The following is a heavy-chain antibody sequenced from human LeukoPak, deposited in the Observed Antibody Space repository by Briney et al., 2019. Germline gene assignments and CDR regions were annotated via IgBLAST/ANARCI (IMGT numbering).Heavy chain of an antibody. CDR1: GFTVSSNY. CDR3: ASPSSSWTHYGMEG. V-gene: IGHV3-66*02. Sequence: PGGSLRLSCAASGFTVSSNYMSWVRQAPGKGLEWVSVIYSGGSTSYAGSVKRRFTISRDNSKNTLYLQMNSVRAEDSVVYYCASPSSSWTHYGMEGWGEGTTGIVCS. D-gene: IGHD6-13*01. CDR2: IYSGGST. J-gene: IGHJ6*04.